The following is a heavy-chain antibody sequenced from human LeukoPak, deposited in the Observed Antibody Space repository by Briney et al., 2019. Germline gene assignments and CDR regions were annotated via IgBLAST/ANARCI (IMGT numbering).Heavy chain of an antibody. V-gene: IGHV1-46*01. CDR1: GYTFTSYY. CDR3: ARDHAGTTSYRYYYYMDV. J-gene: IGHJ6*03. CDR2: INPSGGST. D-gene: IGHD1-7*01. Sequence: ASVTVSCKASGYTFTSYYMHWVRQAPGQGLEWMGIINPSGGSTSYAQKFQGRVTMTRDMSTSTVYMELSSLRSEDTAVYYCARDHAGTTSYRYYYYMDVWGKGTTVTVSS.